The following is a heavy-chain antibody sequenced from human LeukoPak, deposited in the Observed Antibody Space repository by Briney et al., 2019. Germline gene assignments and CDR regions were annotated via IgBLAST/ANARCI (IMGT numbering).Heavy chain of an antibody. Sequence: PGGSLRLSCTASGFICSDYAMSWARQAPGKGLEWVAGISSSGSGGNTYYADSVKGRFTISRDTSKNILFLQMNTLRAEDTAIYYCAKDRTVGASYWYFDLWGRGTLVTDSS. J-gene: IGHJ2*01. CDR1: GFICSDYA. V-gene: IGHV3-23*01. D-gene: IGHD1-26*01. CDR3: AKDRTVGASYWYFDL. CDR2: ISSSGSGGNT.